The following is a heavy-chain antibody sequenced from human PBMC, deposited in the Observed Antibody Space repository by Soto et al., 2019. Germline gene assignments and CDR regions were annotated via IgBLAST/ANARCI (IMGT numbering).Heavy chain of an antibody. CDR2: ISPIFGTP. CDR3: ARVVVGSRLSLDY. J-gene: IGHJ4*02. V-gene: IGHV1-69*01. D-gene: IGHD1-26*01. CDR1: GGTFSSYT. Sequence: QVQLVQSGAEVKKPGSSVTVSCEASGGTFSSYTISWVRQAPGQGLEWMAGISPIFGTPIYAQKFQDRVTITADDSTMSAYMEMNRLTSEDTAVYYCARVVVGSRLSLDYWGQGTLVTISS.